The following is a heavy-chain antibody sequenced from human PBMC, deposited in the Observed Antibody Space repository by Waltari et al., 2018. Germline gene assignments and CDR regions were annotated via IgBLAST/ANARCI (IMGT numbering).Heavy chain of an antibody. CDR2: INGGKGNT. D-gene: IGHD3-10*01. CDR3: ASSGSYYANHPMVY. J-gene: IGHJ4*02. Sequence: PGNRCEWMGWINGGKGNTKYSQKCQGRVPITRDTSASTAYMELSSLRSEYTAVYYCASSGSYYANHPMVYWGQGTLVTVSS. V-gene: IGHV1-3*01.